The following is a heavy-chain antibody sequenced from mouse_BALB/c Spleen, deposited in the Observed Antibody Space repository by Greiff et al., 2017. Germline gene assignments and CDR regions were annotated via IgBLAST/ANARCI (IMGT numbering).Heavy chain of an antibody. CDR3: TRKDRYDGGRVYAMDY. CDR1: GYRFTSYW. D-gene: IGHD2-14*01. CDR2: IYPGNSDT. Sequence: EVQLQQSGTVLARPGASVTMSCKASGYRFTSYWMHWVRQRPGQGLEWIGAIYPGNSDTSYNQKFKGKAKLTAVTSASTAYMELSSLTNEDSAVYYCTRKDRYDGGRVYAMDYWGQGTSVTVSS. V-gene: IGHV1-5*01. J-gene: IGHJ4*01.